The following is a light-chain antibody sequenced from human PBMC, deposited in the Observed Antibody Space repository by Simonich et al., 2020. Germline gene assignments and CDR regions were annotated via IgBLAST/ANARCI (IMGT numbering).Light chain of an antibody. CDR2: EGS. J-gene: IGLJ3*02. V-gene: IGLV2-23*01. Sequence: QSALTQPASVSGSPGQSITISCTGTSSDVGSYNLVSWYQQHPGKAPKLMIYEGSQRPSGVSQRFSGSKSGYTASLTISGLQAEDEADYYCCSYAGSSTWVFGGGTKLTVL. CDR3: CSYAGSSTWV. CDR1: SSDVGSYNL.